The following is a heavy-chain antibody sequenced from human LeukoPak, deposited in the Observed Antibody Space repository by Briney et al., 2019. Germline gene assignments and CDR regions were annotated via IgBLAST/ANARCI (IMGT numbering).Heavy chain of an antibody. J-gene: IGHJ6*03. V-gene: IGHV3-21*01. Sequence: GGSLRLSCAASGFTFSSYSMNWVRQAPGKGLEWVSSISSISNYIYYADSVKGGFTISRDNAKTSLYLQMNSLRAEETAVYYCARVEDGYNTGAYYYYMDVWGKGTTVTVSS. CDR3: ARVEDGYNTGAYYYYMDV. CDR2: ISSISNYI. CDR1: GFTFSSYS. D-gene: IGHD5-24*01.